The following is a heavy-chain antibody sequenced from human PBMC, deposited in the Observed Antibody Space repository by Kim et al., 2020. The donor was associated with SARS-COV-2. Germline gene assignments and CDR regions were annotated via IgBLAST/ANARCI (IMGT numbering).Heavy chain of an antibody. D-gene: IGHD3-22*01. CDR2: IYPGDSDT. CDR3: ARAGAYDSSGYYYNYYYGMDV. CDR1: GYSFTSYW. J-gene: IGHJ6*02. Sequence: GESLKISCKGSGYSFTSYWIGWVRQMPGKGLEWMGIIYPGDSDTRYSPSFQGQVTISADKSISTAYLQWSSLKASDTAMYYCARAGAYDSSGYYYNYYYGMDVWGQGTTVTVSS. V-gene: IGHV5-51*01.